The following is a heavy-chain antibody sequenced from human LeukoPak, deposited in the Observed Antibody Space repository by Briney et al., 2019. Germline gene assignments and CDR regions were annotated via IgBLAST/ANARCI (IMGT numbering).Heavy chain of an antibody. Sequence: PSETLSLTCTVSGGSITSSSYYWGWIRQPPGKGLEWIGSIYYSGSTYYNPSLKSRVTISVDTSKNQFSLKLSSVTAADTAVYYCARHPATLYYYASPLMPDYWGQGTLVTVSS. D-gene: IGHD3-22*01. V-gene: IGHV4-39*01. CDR2: IYYSGST. J-gene: IGHJ4*02. CDR1: GGSITSSSYY. CDR3: ARHPATLYYYASPLMPDY.